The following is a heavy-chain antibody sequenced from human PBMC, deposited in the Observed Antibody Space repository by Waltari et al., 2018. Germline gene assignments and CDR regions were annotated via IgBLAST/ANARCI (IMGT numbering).Heavy chain of an antibody. J-gene: IGHJ6*03. CDR1: GGTFSSYA. Sequence: QVQLVQSRAEVKKPGSSVTVSCTASGGTFSSYAIGWVRQAHGQGLEWMGGIIPIFGTANYAQKFQGRVTITADKSTSTAYMELSSLRSEDTAVYYCARAGGGTVYYYYYMDVWGKGTTVTVSS. V-gene: IGHV1-69*14. CDR2: IIPIFGTA. CDR3: ARAGGGTVYYYYYMDV. D-gene: IGHD2-15*01.